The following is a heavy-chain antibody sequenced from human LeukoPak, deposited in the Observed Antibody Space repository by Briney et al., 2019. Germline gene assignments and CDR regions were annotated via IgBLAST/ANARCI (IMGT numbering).Heavy chain of an antibody. Sequence: SETLSLTCAVSGGSISSNNWWTWVRQPPGKGLEWIGEIYHSGSTNYNPSLKSRVSLSVDKSKNQFSLKLTSVTAADTAVYYCARGSNWGDYWGQGALVTVSS. D-gene: IGHD7-27*01. J-gene: IGHJ4*02. V-gene: IGHV4-4*02. CDR3: ARGSNWGDY. CDR1: GGSISSNNW. CDR2: IYHSGST.